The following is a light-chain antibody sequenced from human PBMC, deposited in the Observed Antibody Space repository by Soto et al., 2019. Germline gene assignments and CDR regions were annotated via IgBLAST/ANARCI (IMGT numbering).Light chain of an antibody. V-gene: IGKV3-20*01. CDR1: QSVSSSY. CDR2: GAS. J-gene: IGKJ2*01. CDR3: QQYGNSPYT. Sequence: EIVLTQSPGTLSLSPGERATLSCRASQSVSSSYLAWYQQKPGQAPRLLIYGASSRATGIPDRFSGSGSGTDFTLTISRLEPEDFAVYYCQQYGNSPYTFGQWTKLEI.